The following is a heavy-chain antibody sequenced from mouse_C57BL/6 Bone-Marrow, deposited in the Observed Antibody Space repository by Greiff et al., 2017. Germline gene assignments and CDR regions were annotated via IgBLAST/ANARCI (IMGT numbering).Heavy chain of an antibody. V-gene: IGHV1-22*01. CDR1: GYTFTDYN. Sequence: EVQLQQSGPELVKPGASVKMSCKASGYTFTDYNMHWVKQSHGKSLEWIGYINPNNGGTSYNQKFKGKATLTVNKSSSTAYMELRSLTSEDSAVYYCAAVVATRDAMDYWGQGTSVTVSS. D-gene: IGHD1-1*01. CDR2: INPNNGGT. J-gene: IGHJ4*01. CDR3: AAVVATRDAMDY.